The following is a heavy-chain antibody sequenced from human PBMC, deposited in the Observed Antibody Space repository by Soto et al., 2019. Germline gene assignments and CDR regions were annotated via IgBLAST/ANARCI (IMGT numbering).Heavy chain of an antibody. V-gene: IGHV3-30*18. CDR2: ISYDGSNK. CDR1: GFTFSSYG. D-gene: IGHD1-26*01. J-gene: IGHJ6*02. Sequence: QVQLVESGGGVVQPGRSLRLSCAASGFTFSSYGMHLVRQAPGKGLEWEADISYDGSNKYYADSVKGRFTISRDNSKNTLYLQMNSLRAKDTAVYYCAKEWAGWDLRPYYGMDVWGQGTTVSVSS. CDR3: AKEWAGWDLRPYYGMDV.